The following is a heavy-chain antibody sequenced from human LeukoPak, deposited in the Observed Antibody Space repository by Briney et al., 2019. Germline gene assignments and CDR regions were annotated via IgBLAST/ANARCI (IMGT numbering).Heavy chain of an antibody. CDR3: TRSVRNGHIDY. CDR1: GYTFTSYD. V-gene: IGHV1-8*01. Sequence: GASVKVSCKASGYTFTSYDINWVRQATGPGLEWMGWMNPNSGNTGYAQKFQGRVTMTRSTSISTAYMELSSLRFEDTAVYYCTRSVRNGHIDYWGQGTLVTVSS. CDR2: MNPNSGNT. J-gene: IGHJ4*02. D-gene: IGHD2-21*01.